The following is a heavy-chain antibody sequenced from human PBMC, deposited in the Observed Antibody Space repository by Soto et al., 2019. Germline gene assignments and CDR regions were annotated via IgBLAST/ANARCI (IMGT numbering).Heavy chain of an antibody. CDR1: GFTFRNFV. J-gene: IGHJ4*02. CDR2: ITETGGDT. V-gene: IGHV3-23*01. CDR3: GRNAIFVRGVPDEY. Sequence: GGSLRLSCVASGFTFRNFVMRWVRQTPGKGLEWVSTITETGGDTYYTDSVKGRFTISRDNSKNTVYLQMDSLRVEDTAVYYCGRNAIFVRGVPDEYWGQGTPVTVSS. D-gene: IGHD3-10*02.